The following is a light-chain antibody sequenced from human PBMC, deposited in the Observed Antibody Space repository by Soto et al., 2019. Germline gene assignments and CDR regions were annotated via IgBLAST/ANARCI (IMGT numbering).Light chain of an antibody. CDR1: QDISNY. CDR2: DAS. Sequence: DIPMTQSPSSLSASVGDRVTITCQASQDISNYLNWYQQKPGKAPKLLIYDASNLETGVPSRFSGSGSGTDFTFTISSLQPEDIATYYWQQYGNLYTFGQGTKLEIK. V-gene: IGKV1-33*01. CDR3: QQYGNLYT. J-gene: IGKJ2*01.